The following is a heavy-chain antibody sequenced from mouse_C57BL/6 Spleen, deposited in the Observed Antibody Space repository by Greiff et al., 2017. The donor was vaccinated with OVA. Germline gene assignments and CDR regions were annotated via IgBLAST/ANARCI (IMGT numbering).Heavy chain of an antibody. CDR2: IYPGDGDT. V-gene: IGHV1-80*01. Sequence: QVHVKPSGAELVKPGASVKISCKASGYAFSSYWMNWVKQRPGKGLEWIGQIYPGDGDTNYNGKFKGKATLTADKSSSTAYMQLSSLTSEDSAVYFCARGGEGYYFDYWGQGTTLTVSS. CDR1: GYAFSSYW. J-gene: IGHJ2*01. CDR3: ARGGEGYYFDY.